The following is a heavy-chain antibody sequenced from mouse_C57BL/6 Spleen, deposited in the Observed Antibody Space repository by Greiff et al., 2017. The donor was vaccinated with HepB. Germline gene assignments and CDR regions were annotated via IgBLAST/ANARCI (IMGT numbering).Heavy chain of an antibody. D-gene: IGHD1-1*01. V-gene: IGHV5-16*01. Sequence: EVQLMESEGGLVQPGSSMKLSCTASGFTFSDYYMAWVRQVPEKGLEWVANINYDGSSTYYLDSLKSRFIISRDNAKNILYLQMSSLKSEDTATYYCARDQGYYGSSSYCFDYWGQGTTLTVSS. CDR2: INYDGSST. J-gene: IGHJ2*01. CDR3: ARDQGYYGSSSYCFDY. CDR1: GFTFSDYY.